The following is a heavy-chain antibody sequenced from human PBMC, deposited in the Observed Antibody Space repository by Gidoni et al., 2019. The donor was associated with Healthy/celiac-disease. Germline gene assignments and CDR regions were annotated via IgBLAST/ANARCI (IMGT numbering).Heavy chain of an antibody. CDR3: ARSGKSVAFDI. D-gene: IGHD6-25*01. V-gene: IGHV4-59*01. CDR1: GGSISSYY. CDR2: IYYSGST. J-gene: IGHJ3*02. Sequence: QVQLQASGPGLVKPSETLSLTCTVSGGSISSYYWSWIRQPPGKGLEWIGYIYYSGSTNYNPSLKSRVTISVDTSKNQFSLKLSSVTAADTAVYYCARSGKSVAFDIWGQGTMVTVSS.